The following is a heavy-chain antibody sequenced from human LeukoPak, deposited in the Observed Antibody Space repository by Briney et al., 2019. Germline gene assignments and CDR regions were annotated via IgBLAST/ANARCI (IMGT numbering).Heavy chain of an antibody. V-gene: IGHV1-69*13. J-gene: IGHJ6*02. CDR2: IIPIFGTA. CDR3: ARDHGRDSSGWYSHETRDYYYYGMDV. CDR1: GGTFSSYA. Sequence: GASVKVSCKASGGTFSSYAISWVRQAPGQGLEWMGGIIPIFGTANYAQKFQGRVTITADESTSTAYMELSSLRSEDTAVYCCARDHGRDSSGWYSHETRDYYYYGMDVWGQGTTVTVSS. D-gene: IGHD6-19*01.